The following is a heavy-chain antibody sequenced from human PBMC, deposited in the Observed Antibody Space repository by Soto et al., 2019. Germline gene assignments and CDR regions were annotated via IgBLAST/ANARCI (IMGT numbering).Heavy chain of an antibody. D-gene: IGHD2-15*01. CDR2: IYRSGST. CDR1: GGSTSSRNW. J-gene: IGHJ5*02. V-gene: IGHV4-4*02. CDR3: ASSLGGYCSGGSCYRLGWFDP. Sequence: SPTLSLTYAVCGGSTSSRNWWSWVRQPPGKGLEWVGEIYRSGSTNYNPSLKSRLAISVGKSKNQFSLKLSSVTAADTAVYYCASSLGGYCSGGSCYRLGWFDPWGQG.